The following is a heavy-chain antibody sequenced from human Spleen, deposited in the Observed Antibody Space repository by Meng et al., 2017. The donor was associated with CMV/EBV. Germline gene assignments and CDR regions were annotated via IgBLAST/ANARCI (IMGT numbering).Heavy chain of an antibody. CDR2: IRSKVYSYIT. D-gene: IGHD3-10*01. CDR3: ARDSMKGGGFDY. V-gene: IGHV3-72*01. CDR1: GFTVSSSY. Sequence: GESLKISCAASGFTVSSSYISWVRQAPGKGLEWVARIRSKVYSYITEYAASVKGSFTISRDDSENSLYLQMNSLKTEDTAVYYCARDSMKGGGFDYWGQGSLVTVSS. J-gene: IGHJ4*02.